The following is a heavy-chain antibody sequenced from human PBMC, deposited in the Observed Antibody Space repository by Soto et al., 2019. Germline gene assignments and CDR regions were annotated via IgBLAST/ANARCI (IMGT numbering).Heavy chain of an antibody. V-gene: IGHV4-59*01. J-gene: IGHJ3*02. CDR1: GGSISSYY. Sequence: KPSETLSLTCTVSGGSISSYYWSWIRQPPGKGLEWIGYIYYSGSTNYNPSLKSRVTISVDTSKNQFSLKLSSVTAADTAVYYCERGIGVFDREHYFDIWGQGTMVTV. D-gene: IGHD3-9*01. CDR3: ERGIGVFDREHYFDI. CDR2: IYYSGST.